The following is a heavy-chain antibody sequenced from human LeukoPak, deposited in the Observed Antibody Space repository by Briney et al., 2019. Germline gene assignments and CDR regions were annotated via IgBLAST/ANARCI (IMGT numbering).Heavy chain of an antibody. CDR3: ARIFYDMLSGNHHGSEFDY. CDR1: GYTFTSYG. Sequence: ASVKVSCKASGYTFTSYGISWVRQAPGQGLEGMRWISAYHGNTNYAQKLQGRVTMTTDTSTSTAYRELRSLRSDDTAVYYCARIFYDMLSGNHHGSEFDYWGQRTLVTVSS. CDR2: ISAYHGNT. J-gene: IGHJ4*02. D-gene: IGHD3-9*01. V-gene: IGHV1-18*01.